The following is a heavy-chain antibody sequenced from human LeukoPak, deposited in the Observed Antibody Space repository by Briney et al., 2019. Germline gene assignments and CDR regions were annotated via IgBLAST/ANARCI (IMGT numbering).Heavy chain of an antibody. V-gene: IGHV3-48*04. Sequence: GGSLRLSCAASGFTFSSYRMNWVRQAPGKGLEWVSYISSSSSTIYCADSVKGRFTISRDNAKNSLYLQMNSLRAEDTAVYYCASGRFGELYNSGMDVWGQGTTVTVSS. D-gene: IGHD3-10*01. CDR1: GFTFSSYR. CDR2: ISSSSSTI. J-gene: IGHJ6*02. CDR3: ASGRFGELYNSGMDV.